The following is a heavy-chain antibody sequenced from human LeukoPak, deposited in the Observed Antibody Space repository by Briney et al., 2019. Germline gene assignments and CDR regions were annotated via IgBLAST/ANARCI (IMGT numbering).Heavy chain of an antibody. J-gene: IGHJ4*02. Sequence: QPGGSLRLSCAASGFTFSLYAMNWVRQAPGKSLEWVSYINSDSDDIHYADSLNGRFTVSRANARNSMLLQMNALTAEDAATYYCARESDGGGYCFDSWGQGALVTVSS. CDR2: INSDSDDI. CDR3: ARESDGGGYCFDS. CDR1: GFTFSLYA. D-gene: IGHD3-22*01. V-gene: IGHV3-48*04.